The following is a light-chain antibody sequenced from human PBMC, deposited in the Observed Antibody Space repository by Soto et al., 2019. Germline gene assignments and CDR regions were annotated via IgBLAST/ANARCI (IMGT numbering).Light chain of an antibody. CDR1: QGISNF. V-gene: IGKV1-39*01. Sequence: DIQMTQSPSSLSASVGDRVTITCRASQGISNFLAWFQQKPGKAPNLLIYGASNLQSGVPSRFTGSGSGTDCALAISSLQPEDFATYYCQQSDTIPITVGQGTRLEIK. CDR2: GAS. J-gene: IGKJ5*01. CDR3: QQSDTIPIT.